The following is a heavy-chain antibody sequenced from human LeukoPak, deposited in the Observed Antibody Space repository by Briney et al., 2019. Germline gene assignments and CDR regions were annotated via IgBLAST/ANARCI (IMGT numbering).Heavy chain of an antibody. D-gene: IGHD3-3*01. CDR1: GGSINSGGYS. CDR2: ISSTGST. J-gene: IGHJ4*02. V-gene: IGHV4-30-4*07. CDR3: ARCGEWLLHLDY. Sequence: PSQTLSLTCAVSGGSINSGGYSWSWIRQPPGKGLEWIGYISSTGSTYYNLSLKSRLSISSDTSKSQFSLKLSSVTAADTAVYYCARCGEWLLHLDYWGQGTLVTVSS.